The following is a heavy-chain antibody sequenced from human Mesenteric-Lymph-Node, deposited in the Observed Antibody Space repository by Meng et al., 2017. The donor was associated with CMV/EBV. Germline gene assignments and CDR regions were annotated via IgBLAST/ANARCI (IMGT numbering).Heavy chain of an antibody. Sequence: GESLKISCAASGFTFSSYSMNWVRQAPGKGLEWVSAISGSGGSTYYADSVKGRFTISRDNSKNTLYLQMNSLRAEDTAVYYCAKVRTWGVISYWGQGTLVTVSS. D-gene: IGHD2-21*01. J-gene: IGHJ4*02. CDR2: ISGSGGST. CDR1: GFTFSSYS. CDR3: AKVRTWGVISY. V-gene: IGHV3-23*01.